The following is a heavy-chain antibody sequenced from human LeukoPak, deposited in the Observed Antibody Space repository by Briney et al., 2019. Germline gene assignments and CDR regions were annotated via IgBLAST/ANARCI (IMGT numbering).Heavy chain of an antibody. CDR3: ASIKDTGTYYFDY. D-gene: IGHD3-10*01. J-gene: IGHJ4*02. Sequence: GGSLRLSCAASGFTFSTYWTGWVRQAPGKGLAWVANIKQDGSEQYYVDSVKGRFTISRDNAKNSLYLQMNSLRAEDTAVYYCASIKDTGTYYFDYWGQGTLVTVSS. CDR1: GFTFSTYW. V-gene: IGHV3-7*01. CDR2: IKQDGSEQ.